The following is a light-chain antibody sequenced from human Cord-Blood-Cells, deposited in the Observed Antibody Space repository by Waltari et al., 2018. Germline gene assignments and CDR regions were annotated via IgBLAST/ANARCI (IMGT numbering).Light chain of an antibody. CDR1: QSVSSN. V-gene: IGKV3-15*01. CDR3: QQYNNWPPIT. CDR2: GAS. J-gene: IGKJ5*01. Sequence: EIVMTQSPATLSVSPGERATLSCRASQSVSSNLAWYQQKPGQVPSVLIYGASPMATGIPARFSGSGSGTEFTLTISSLQSEDFAVYYCQQYNNWPPITFGQGTRLEIK.